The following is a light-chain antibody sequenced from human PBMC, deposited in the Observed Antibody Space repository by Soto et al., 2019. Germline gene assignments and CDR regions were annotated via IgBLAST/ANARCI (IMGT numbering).Light chain of an antibody. J-gene: IGKJ1*01. CDR3: QQYHTFST. V-gene: IGKV1-5*03. CDR2: KTS. CDR1: QSLDSW. Sequence: DIQMTQSPSTLSASVEDRVTITCRASQSLDSWLAWYQQKPGKPPKLLIYKTSILEFGVPSRFSGSGSGTLFTLTISSLPPDDFATYYCQQYHTFSTFGKGTKVEIK.